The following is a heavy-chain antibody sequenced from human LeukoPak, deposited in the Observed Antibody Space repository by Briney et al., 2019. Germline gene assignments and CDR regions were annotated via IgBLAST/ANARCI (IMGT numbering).Heavy chain of an antibody. CDR1: GGSISSGSYY. V-gene: IGHV4-61*02. Sequence: SETLSPTCTVSGGSISSGSYYWSWIRQPAGKGLEWIGRIYTSGSTNYNPSLKSRVTISVDTSKNQFSLKLSSVTAADTAVYYCARTTYYYDRWGQGTLVTVSS. CDR3: ARTTYYYDR. D-gene: IGHD3-22*01. CDR2: IYTSGST. J-gene: IGHJ4*02.